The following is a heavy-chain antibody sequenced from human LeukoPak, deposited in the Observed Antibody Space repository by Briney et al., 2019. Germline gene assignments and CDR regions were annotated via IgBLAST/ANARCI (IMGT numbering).Heavy chain of an antibody. CDR1: EFTFSNYV. CDR3: AQQVGYCSSGSCYFTY. J-gene: IGHJ1*01. CDR2: ISNTGGST. D-gene: IGHD2-15*01. Sequence: GGSLRLSCVASEFTFSNYVMSWVRQAPGKGLEWVSAISNTGGSTYYADSVKGRFTISRDKSKNTLSLQMNSLRAEDTAVYYCAQQVGYCSSGSCYFTYWGQGTLVTVSS. V-gene: IGHV3-23*01.